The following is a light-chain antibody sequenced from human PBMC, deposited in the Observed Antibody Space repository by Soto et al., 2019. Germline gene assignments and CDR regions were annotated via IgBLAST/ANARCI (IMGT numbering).Light chain of an antibody. Sequence: DIQMTQSPSSLSASVGDRVTITCRASQSISSYLNWYQQKPGKAPKLLIYAASSLQSGVPSRFSGSGSGTDFPLTIRILQLEDFATYYCQQGYSTSWTFAKGTKVDIK. CDR2: AAS. CDR3: QQGYSTSWT. CDR1: QSISSY. J-gene: IGKJ1*01. V-gene: IGKV1-39*01.